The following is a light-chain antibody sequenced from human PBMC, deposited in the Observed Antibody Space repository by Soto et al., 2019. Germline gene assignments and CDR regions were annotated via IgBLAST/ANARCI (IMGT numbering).Light chain of an antibody. V-gene: IGKV1-17*03. CDR3: QQLKSYPIP. J-gene: IGKJ5*01. CDR2: AAS. CDR1: QDIGSW. Sequence: DIQMTQSPSAVSASVGDRVTITCRASQDIGSWFAWYQQKPGKVPKLLIYAASILQSGVPSRFSGSGSGTEFTLTISSLQPEDFATYYCQQLKSYPIPFGQGTRLAIK.